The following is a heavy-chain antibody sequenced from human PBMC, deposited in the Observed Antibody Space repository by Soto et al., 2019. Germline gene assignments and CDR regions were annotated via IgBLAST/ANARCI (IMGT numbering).Heavy chain of an antibody. D-gene: IGHD1-1*01. CDR2: IYYTGHT. Sequence: QVQLQESGPGLVKPSQTLSLTCSVSGVSINSGGYYWSWIRHHPGKGLEWIGYIYYTGHTFYNPSLKSRVAMSSDTSKNQFSLKLSSVTAADTAVYYCARGSQLERDALDIWGQGTMVTVPS. CDR1: GVSINSGGYY. V-gene: IGHV4-31*03. CDR3: ARGSQLERDALDI. J-gene: IGHJ3*02.